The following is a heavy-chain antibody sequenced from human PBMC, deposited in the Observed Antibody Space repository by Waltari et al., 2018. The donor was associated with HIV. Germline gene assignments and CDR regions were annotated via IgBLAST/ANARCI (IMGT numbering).Heavy chain of an antibody. V-gene: IGHV3-48*01. Sequence: EVHLVESGGGLVQPGGSLRLTCTASEATFSGYSMNWVRLAPGKGLDWISYISSRHSTMFYSDSVKGRFTISRDNAKNSLYLEMTNLRVEDTAVYYCATDFWSGHPDYWGQGTLVTVSS. D-gene: IGHD3-3*01. CDR1: EATFSGYS. CDR3: ATDFWSGHPDY. CDR2: ISSRHSTM. J-gene: IGHJ4*02.